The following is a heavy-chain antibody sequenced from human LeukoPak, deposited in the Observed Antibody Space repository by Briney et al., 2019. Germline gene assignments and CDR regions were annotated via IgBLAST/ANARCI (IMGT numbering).Heavy chain of an antibody. CDR3: ARAVILARQLDY. CDR2: IYYSGGT. V-gene: IGHV4-30-2*01. J-gene: IGHJ4*02. Sequence: SETLSLACTVSGASISSGGYYWNWIRQPPGKGLEWIGYIYYSGGTYYNPSLKNRVTISVDRSKNQFSLNLSSVTAADTAVYYCARAVILARQLDYWGQETLVTVSS. D-gene: IGHD6-6*01. CDR1: GASISSGGYY.